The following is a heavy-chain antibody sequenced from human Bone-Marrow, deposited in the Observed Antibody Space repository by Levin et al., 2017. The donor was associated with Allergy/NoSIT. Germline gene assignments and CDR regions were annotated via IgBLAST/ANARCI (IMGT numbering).Heavy chain of an antibody. Sequence: GESLKISCAASGFSLSSYGIHWVRQAPGKGLEWLALISFDGTQTSFADSVRGRFSISRDNSKNTVHLQMNTLRPEDTAVYYCAKTICSRQSVSPVSVAASLTPTHQCYGLDVWGQGTTVTVSS. CDR2: ISFDGTQT. D-gene: IGHD6-6*01. J-gene: IGHJ6*02. V-gene: IGHV3-30*18. CDR1: GFSLSSYG. CDR3: AKTICSRQSVSPVSVAASLTPTHQCYGLDV.